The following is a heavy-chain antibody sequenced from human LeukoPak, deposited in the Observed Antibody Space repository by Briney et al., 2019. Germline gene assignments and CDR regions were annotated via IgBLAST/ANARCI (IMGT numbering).Heavy chain of an antibody. CDR1: GFTFSSYG. V-gene: IGHV3-30*03. Sequence: GGSLRLSCAASGFTFSSYGMHWVRQAPGKGLEWVAVISYDGSNKYNPDSVKGRFTISRDNSKNMVYLQMNSLRAEDTAVYYCATTLGSGWKFDYWGQGTLVAVSS. CDR3: ATTLGSGWKFDY. J-gene: IGHJ4*02. CDR2: ISYDGSNK. D-gene: IGHD6-19*01.